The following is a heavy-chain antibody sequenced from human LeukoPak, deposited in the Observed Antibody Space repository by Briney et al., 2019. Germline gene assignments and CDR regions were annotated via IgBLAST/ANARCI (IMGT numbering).Heavy chain of an antibody. J-gene: IGHJ4*01. D-gene: IGHD2-8*01. CDR1: GFSVTNHY. V-gene: IGHV3-66*01. Sequence: GGSLRLSCAASGFSVTNHYLTWVRQAPGKGLEWVSILYSHGPTYYADSVRGRFTISRDTSRNTVYLQMNSLRAEDTAVYYCARVMETSRALDYWGHGTLVTVSS. CDR2: LYSHGPT. CDR3: ARVMETSRALDY.